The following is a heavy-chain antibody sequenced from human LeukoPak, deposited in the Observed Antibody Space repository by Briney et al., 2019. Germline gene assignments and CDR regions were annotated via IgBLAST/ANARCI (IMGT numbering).Heavy chain of an antibody. CDR1: GFTFTNAW. CDR2: IKSKTDGETT. Sequence: GGSLRLSCVDSGFTFTNAWMSWVRQAPGKGLEWIGRIKSKTDGETTNYAEPVRGRFAISRDDSKSAVYLQVNSLKIEDTAVYYCTTDLGTYYHGSQRLIPIDYWGQGTLVTVSS. CDR3: TTDLGTYYHGSQRLIPIDY. D-gene: IGHD3-10*01. J-gene: IGHJ4*02. V-gene: IGHV3-15*01.